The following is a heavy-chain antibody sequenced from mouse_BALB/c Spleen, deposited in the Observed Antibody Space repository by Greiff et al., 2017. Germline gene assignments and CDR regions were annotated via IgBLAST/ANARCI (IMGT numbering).Heavy chain of an antibody. CDR2: ISSGSSTI. CDR1: GFTFSSFG. Sequence: DVQLQESGGGLVQPGGSRKLSCAASGFTFSSFGMHWVRQAPEKGLEWVAYISSGSSTIYYADTVKGRFTISRDNPKNTLFLQMTSLRSEDTAMYYCARGDNYWFAYWGQGTLVTVSA. CDR3: ARGDNYWFAY. D-gene: IGHD1-3*01. V-gene: IGHV5-17*02. J-gene: IGHJ3*01.